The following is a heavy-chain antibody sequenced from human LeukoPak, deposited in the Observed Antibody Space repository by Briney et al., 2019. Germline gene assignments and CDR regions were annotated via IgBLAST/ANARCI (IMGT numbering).Heavy chain of an antibody. CDR1: GYTFTSYD. D-gene: IGHD6-6*01. V-gene: IGHV1-8*01. Sequence: GASVKVSCKASGYTFTSYDINWVRQATGQGLEWMGWMNPNSGNTGYAQKLQGRVTMTTDTSTSTAYMELRSLRSDDTAVYYCARVGIYSSYDYWGQGTLVTVSS. CDR2: MNPNSGNT. J-gene: IGHJ4*02. CDR3: ARVGIYSSYDY.